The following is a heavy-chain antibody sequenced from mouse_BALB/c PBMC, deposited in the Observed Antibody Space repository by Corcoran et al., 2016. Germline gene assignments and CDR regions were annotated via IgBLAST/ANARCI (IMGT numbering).Heavy chain of an antibody. CDR1: GYTFTNYG. D-gene: IGHD1-1*01. J-gene: IGHJ2*01. V-gene: IGHV9-1*02. CDR2: INTYTGEP. CDR3: ARYPQIYYYGSSYFLDY. Sequence: QIQLVQSGPELKKPGETVKISCKASGYTFTNYGMNWVKQAPGKGLKWMGWINTYTGEPTYADDFKGRFAFSLETSASTAYLQINNLKNEDMATYFCARYPQIYYYGSSYFLDYWGQGTTLTVSS.